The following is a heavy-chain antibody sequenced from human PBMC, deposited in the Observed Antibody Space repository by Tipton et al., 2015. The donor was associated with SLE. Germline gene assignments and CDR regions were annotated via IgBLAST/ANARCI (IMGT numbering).Heavy chain of an antibody. V-gene: IGHV4-38-2*01. CDR2: IHQSGNT. D-gene: IGHD6-19*01. Sequence: TLSLTCAVSGYSISSGYYWGWIRQPPGKGLEWIGSIHQSGNTYFNPTLESRVAMSMDTSKNQVFLRLSSVTAADTAVYYCARIGQWLIQGYFDLWGRGTLVTVSS. CDR1: GYSISSGYY. J-gene: IGHJ2*01. CDR3: ARIGQWLIQGYFDL.